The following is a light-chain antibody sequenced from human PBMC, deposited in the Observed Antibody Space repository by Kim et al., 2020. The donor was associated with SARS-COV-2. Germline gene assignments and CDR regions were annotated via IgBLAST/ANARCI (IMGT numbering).Light chain of an antibody. Sequence: SYELTQPPSVSVSPGQTVSITCSGHKLGDKYACWYQQKPGQSPVLLIYQDTKRPSGIPERFSGSNSGNTATLTISGTQALDEANYYCQAWDSSTTLVFGGGTQLTVL. CDR3: QAWDSSTTLV. CDR1: KLGDKY. V-gene: IGLV3-1*01. CDR2: QDT. J-gene: IGLJ2*01.